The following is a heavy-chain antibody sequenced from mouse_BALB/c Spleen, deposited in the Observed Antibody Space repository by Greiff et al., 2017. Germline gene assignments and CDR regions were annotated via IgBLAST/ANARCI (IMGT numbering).Heavy chain of an antibody. Sequence: EVQGVESGGGLVKPGGSLKLSCAASGFTFSSYAMSWVRQTPEKRLEWVASISSGGSTDYPDSVKGRFTISRDNARNILYLQMSSLRSEDTAMYYCARVPRSYLDYWGQGTTLTVSS. D-gene: IGHD3-1*01. CDR3: ARVPRSYLDY. CDR2: ISSGGST. J-gene: IGHJ2*01. CDR1: GFTFSSYA. V-gene: IGHV5-6-5*01.